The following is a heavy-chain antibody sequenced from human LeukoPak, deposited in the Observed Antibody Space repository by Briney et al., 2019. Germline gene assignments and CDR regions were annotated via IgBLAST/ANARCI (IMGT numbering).Heavy chain of an antibody. V-gene: IGHV1-18*01. Sequence: GASVKVSCKASGYTFTSYGISWVRQAPGQGLEWMGWISAYNGNTNYARKLQGRVTMTTDTSTSTAYMELRSLRSDDTAVYYCARDYKDTRIQGSRSYYNPSHNWFDPWGQGTLVTVSS. CDR2: ISAYNGNT. CDR3: ARDYKDTRIQGSRSYYNPSHNWFDP. D-gene: IGHD3-10*01. CDR1: GYTFTSYG. J-gene: IGHJ5*02.